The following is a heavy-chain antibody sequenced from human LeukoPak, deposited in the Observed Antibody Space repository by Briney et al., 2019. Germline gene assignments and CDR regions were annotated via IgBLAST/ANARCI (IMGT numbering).Heavy chain of an antibody. CDR1: GITFSSYG. V-gene: IGHV3-66*01. CDR2: IYSGGST. CDR3: ARGGPAAGRFDY. Sequence: PGGSLRLSCAASGITFSSYGMSWVRQAPGKGLEWVSVIYSGGSTYYADSVKGRFTISRDNSKNTLYLQMNSLRAEDTAVYYCARGGPAAGRFDYWGQGTLVTVSS. D-gene: IGHD6-13*01. J-gene: IGHJ4*02.